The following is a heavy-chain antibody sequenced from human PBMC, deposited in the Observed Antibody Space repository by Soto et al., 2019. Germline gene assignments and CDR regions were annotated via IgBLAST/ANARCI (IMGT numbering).Heavy chain of an antibody. CDR2: ISAYNGNT. V-gene: IGHV1-18*04. CDR3: ARDRPSSYCSGGSCRRIYGMDV. J-gene: IGHJ6*02. D-gene: IGHD2-15*01. Sequence: ASVKVSCKASGYTFTSYGISWVRQAPGQGLEWMGWISAYNGNTNYAQKLQGRVTMTTDTSTSTAYMELRSLRSDDTAVYYCARDRPSSYCSGGSCRRIYGMDVWGQGTTVTVSS. CDR1: GYTFTSYG.